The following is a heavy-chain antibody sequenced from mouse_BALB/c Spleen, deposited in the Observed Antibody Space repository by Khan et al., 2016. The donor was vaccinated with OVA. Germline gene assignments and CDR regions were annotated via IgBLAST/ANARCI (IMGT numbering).Heavy chain of an antibody. V-gene: IGHV2-6-1*01. CDR1: GFSLTNYG. CDR2: IWSDGST. Sequence: QVQLKESGPGLVAPSQSLSITCTISGFSLTNYGVHWVRQPPGKGLEWLVVIWSDGSTTYNSALKSRLTISKDNSKRQVFLKMNSLQTDETGMYFCARQPYYHYNIMDYWGQGTSVTVSS. CDR3: ARQPYYHYNIMDY. J-gene: IGHJ4*01. D-gene: IGHD2-10*01.